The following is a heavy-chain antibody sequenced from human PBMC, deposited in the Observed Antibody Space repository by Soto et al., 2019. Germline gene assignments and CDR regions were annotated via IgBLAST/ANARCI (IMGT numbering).Heavy chain of an antibody. V-gene: IGHV1-18*01. J-gene: IGHJ6*02. Sequence: QVQLVQSGAEVKKPGASMRISCRASGYTFSNYGVSWVRQAPGQGLEWMGWISAYNGDTNYAQNLQGRVNMTTDTSTNTADMELRSLRSDDTAVYYCASPGYRPNYGMEVWGQGTTVTVSS. CDR1: GYTFSNYG. CDR2: ISAYNGDT. D-gene: IGHD5-18*01. CDR3: ASPGYRPNYGMEV.